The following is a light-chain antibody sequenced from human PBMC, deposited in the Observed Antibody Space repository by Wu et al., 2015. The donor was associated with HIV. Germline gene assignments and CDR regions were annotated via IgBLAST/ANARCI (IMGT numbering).Light chain of an antibody. J-gene: IGKJ1*01. CDR2: AAS. Sequence: DIQLTQSPSFLSASVGDRVTITCRASQNIDTSLNWYQQKPGKAPKLLIHAASSLQSGVPSRFGGSGSGTGFTLTISSLQPEDFATYYCQQTYTTPRTFGQGTKVE. CDR3: QQTYTTPRT. CDR1: QNIDTS. V-gene: IGKV1-39*01.